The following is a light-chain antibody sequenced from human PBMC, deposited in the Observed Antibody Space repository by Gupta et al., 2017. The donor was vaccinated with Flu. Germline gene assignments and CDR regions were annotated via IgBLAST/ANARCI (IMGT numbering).Light chain of an antibody. CDR1: QSVLYSVNNKNY. V-gene: IGKV4-1*01. Sequence: DIVMTQSPDSLAVSLGERATINCKSSQSVLYSVNNKNYLAWYQQKPVQPPKVLIYWASTRGSGVPDAFSGSGSGTDFTLTIISLQAEDVAVHYCHLVDSTRYIFGPGTNLEIK. CDR2: WAS. J-gene: IGKJ2*01. CDR3: HLVDSTRYI.